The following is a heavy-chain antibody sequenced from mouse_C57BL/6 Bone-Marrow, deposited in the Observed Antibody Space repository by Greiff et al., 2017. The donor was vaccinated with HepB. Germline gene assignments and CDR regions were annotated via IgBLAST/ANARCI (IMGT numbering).Heavy chain of an antibody. V-gene: IGHV1-50*01. CDR1: GYTFTSYW. CDR3: ARYDYDVGDDY. Sequence: QVHVKQPGAELVKPGASVKLSCKASGYTFTSYWMQWVKQRPGQGLEWIGEIDPSDSYTNYNQKFKGKATLTVDTSSSTAYMQLSSLTSEDSAVYYCARYDYDVGDDYWGQGTTLTVSS. D-gene: IGHD2-4*01. CDR2: IDPSDSYT. J-gene: IGHJ2*01.